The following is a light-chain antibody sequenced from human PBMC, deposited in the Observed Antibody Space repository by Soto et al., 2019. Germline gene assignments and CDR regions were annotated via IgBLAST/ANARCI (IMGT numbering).Light chain of an antibody. CDR3: CSYVDSSTNYV. J-gene: IGLJ1*01. CDR2: EGS. Sequence: QSALTRPASVSGSPGQSITISCTGTSSDVGSYNLVSWYQQHPGKGPKLMIYEGSKRPSGVSDRFSGSKSGNTASLTISGLQAEDEADYYCCSYVDSSTNYVFGTGTKVTVL. CDR1: SSDVGSYNL. V-gene: IGLV2-23*01.